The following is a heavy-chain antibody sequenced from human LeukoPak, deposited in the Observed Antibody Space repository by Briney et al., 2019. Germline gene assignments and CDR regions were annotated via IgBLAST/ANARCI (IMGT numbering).Heavy chain of an antibody. CDR2: IRGSGGST. D-gene: IGHD1-26*01. J-gene: IGHJ5*02. Sequence: EGTLRLSCAASGFTFSSYGMSWVRQAPGKGLEWVSAIRGSGGSTYYADSVKGRFTISRDNSKNTVYLQMNSLRPEDTALYYCAKDPGGYQLDPWGQGTLVTVSS. CDR3: AKDPGGYQLDP. CDR1: GFTFSSYG. V-gene: IGHV3-23*01.